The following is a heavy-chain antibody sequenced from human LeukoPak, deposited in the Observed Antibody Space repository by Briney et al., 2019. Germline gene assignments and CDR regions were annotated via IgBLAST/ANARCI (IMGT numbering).Heavy chain of an antibody. CDR3: ARVSFWSGYPGYYNYYMDV. Sequence: SETLSLTCTVSGGSISSYYWSWIRQPPGKGLEWIGYIDYSGSTNYNPSLKSRVTISVDTSKNQFSLKLSSVTAADTAVYYCARVSFWSGYPGYYNYYMDVWGKGTTVTVSS. V-gene: IGHV4-59*01. CDR2: IDYSGST. D-gene: IGHD3-3*01. J-gene: IGHJ6*03. CDR1: GGSISSYY.